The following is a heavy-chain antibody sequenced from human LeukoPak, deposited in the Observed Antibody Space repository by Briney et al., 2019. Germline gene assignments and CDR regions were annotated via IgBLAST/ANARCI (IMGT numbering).Heavy chain of an antibody. CDR2: IYYSGST. Sequence: SETLSLTCTVSGGSISSYYWSWLRQPPGKGLEWSGYIYYSGSTNYNPSLKSRVTISVDTSKNQFSLKLSSVTAADTAVYYCARALADYYDSSGHYLDYWGQGTLVTVSS. CDR3: ARALADYYDSSGHYLDY. D-gene: IGHD3-22*01. J-gene: IGHJ4*02. CDR1: GGSISSYY. V-gene: IGHV4-59*01.